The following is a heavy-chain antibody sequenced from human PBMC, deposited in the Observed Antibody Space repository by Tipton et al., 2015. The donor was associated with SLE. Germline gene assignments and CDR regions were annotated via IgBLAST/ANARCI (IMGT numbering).Heavy chain of an antibody. Sequence: LRLSCTVSGASIKSGSYFWTWIRQPAGKGLEWIGRMFSSGDTNYNPSLKSRLTMSIDTSKNQFSLKLSSVTAADTAVYYCARTLAAQIDYWGQGTLVTVSP. CDR1: GASIKSGSYF. V-gene: IGHV4-61*02. J-gene: IGHJ4*02. CDR3: ARTLAAQIDY. D-gene: IGHD6-6*01. CDR2: MFSSGDT.